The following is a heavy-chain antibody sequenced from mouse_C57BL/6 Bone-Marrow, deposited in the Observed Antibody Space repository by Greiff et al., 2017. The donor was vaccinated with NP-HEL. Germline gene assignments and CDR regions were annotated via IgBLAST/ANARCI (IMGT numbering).Heavy chain of an antibody. J-gene: IGHJ3*01. CDR1: GYAFSSSW. Sequence: QVQLKQSGPELVKPGASVKISCKASGYAFSSSWMNWVKQRPGKGLEWIGRIYPGDGDTNYNGKFKGKATLTADKSSSTAYMQLSSLTSEDSAVYFCARGDPAWFAYWGQGTLVTVSA. CDR2: IYPGDGDT. CDR3: ARGDPAWFAY. V-gene: IGHV1-82*01.